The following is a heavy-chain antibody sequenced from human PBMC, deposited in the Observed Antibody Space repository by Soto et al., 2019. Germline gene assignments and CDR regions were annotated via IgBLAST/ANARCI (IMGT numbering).Heavy chain of an antibody. Sequence: GGSLRLSCAASGFTFSSYAMNWVRQTPGKGLEWVSVITGSGDNIYYADSVKGRFAISRDNSQNTVSLQMNILRADDTAIYYCAKDGRSWFGELYRSSGFERWGQGSLVTVSS. CDR1: GFTFSSYA. CDR3: AKDGRSWFGELYRSSGFER. V-gene: IGHV3-23*01. CDR2: ITGSGDNI. J-gene: IGHJ5*02. D-gene: IGHD3-10*01.